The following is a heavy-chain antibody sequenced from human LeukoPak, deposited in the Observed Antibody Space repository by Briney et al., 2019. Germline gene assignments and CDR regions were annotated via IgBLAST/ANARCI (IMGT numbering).Heavy chain of an antibody. CDR2: VSYDGNLQ. J-gene: IGHJ4*02. V-gene: IGHV3-30*18. CDR3: VKVYPTVTTSSVLGS. D-gene: IGHD4-17*01. Sequence: GGSLRLSCAASGFIFSNYAIHWVRQAPGKGLEWVAAVSYDGNLQHYADAVKGRFTVPRDNSKNTVLLQINSLRTDDSAVYWCVKVYPTVTTSSVLGSWGQGTLVTVSS. CDR1: GFIFSNYA.